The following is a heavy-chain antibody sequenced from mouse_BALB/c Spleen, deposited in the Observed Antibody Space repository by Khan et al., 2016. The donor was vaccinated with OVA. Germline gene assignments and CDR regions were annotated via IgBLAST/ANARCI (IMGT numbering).Heavy chain of an antibody. CDR3: ARIYGGDFDY. J-gene: IGHJ2*01. CDR2: ISYSGNT. D-gene: IGHD1-1*01. Sequence: QLEESGPGLVKPSQSLSLTCTVTGYSITSDYAWNWIRQFPGNKLEWMAFISYSGNTNYNPSLKSRFSITRDTSKNQFFLQLNSVTTEDTATYYCARIYGGDFDYWGQGTTLTVSS. V-gene: IGHV3-2*02. CDR1: GYSITSDYA.